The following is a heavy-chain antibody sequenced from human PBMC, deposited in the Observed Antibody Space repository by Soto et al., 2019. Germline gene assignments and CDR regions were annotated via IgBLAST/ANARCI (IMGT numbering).Heavy chain of an antibody. V-gene: IGHV1-3*01. CDR3: ARIGYGYPSGRGWFDP. CDR1: GYTFTSYT. J-gene: IGHJ5*02. D-gene: IGHD5-18*01. Sequence: ASVKVSCKASGYTFTSYTMHWVRQAPGQSLEWMGWINAGNGDTKYSQKFQGRVTNTRDISASTAYMELSSLRSEDTAVYYCARIGYGYPSGRGWFDPWGQGTLVTVSS. CDR2: INAGNGDT.